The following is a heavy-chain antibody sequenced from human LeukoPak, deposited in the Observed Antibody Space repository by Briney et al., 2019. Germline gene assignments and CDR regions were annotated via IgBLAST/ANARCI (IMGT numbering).Heavy chain of an antibody. CDR3: ATRQTTPDYYMDV. CDR1: GFTFSSYA. CDR2: IGYDGSNE. J-gene: IGHJ6*03. Sequence: GGSLRLSCAPSGFTFSSYAMHWVRQAPGKGLEWVAFIGYDGSNEYYADSVKGRFTISRDNSKNTLYLQMNSLRPEDTAVYYCATRQTTPDYYMDVWGKGTTVTVSS. V-gene: IGHV3-30*02. D-gene: IGHD1/OR15-1a*01.